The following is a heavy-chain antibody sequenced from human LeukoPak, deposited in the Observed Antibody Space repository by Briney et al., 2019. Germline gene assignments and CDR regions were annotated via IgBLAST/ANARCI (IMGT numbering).Heavy chain of an antibody. Sequence: GGSLRLSCAASGFTFSSYDMHWVRQATGKGLEWVSAIGTAGDTYYPGSVKGRFTTSRENAKNSLYLQMNSLRAGDTAVYYCARASGYYDSSGYYYYFDYWGQGTLVTVSS. CDR2: IGTAGDT. D-gene: IGHD3-22*01. V-gene: IGHV3-13*01. J-gene: IGHJ4*02. CDR1: GFTFSSYD. CDR3: ARASGYYDSSGYYYYFDY.